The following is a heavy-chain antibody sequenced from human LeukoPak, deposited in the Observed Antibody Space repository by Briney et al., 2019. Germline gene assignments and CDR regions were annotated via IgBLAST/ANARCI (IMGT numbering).Heavy chain of an antibody. Sequence: PSETLSLTCAVYGGSFSGYYWSWIRQPPGKGLEWIGEINHSGSTNYNPSLKSRLTILVDTSKNQFSLKLSSVTAADTAVHYCARGSIFDYWGQGTLVTVSS. J-gene: IGHJ4*02. CDR3: ARGSIFDY. CDR2: INHSGST. V-gene: IGHV4-34*01. CDR1: GGSFSGYY.